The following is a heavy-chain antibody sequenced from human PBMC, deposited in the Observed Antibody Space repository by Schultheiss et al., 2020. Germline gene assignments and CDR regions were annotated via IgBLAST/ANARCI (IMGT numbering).Heavy chain of an antibody. J-gene: IGHJ4*02. CDR1: GGSISNYY. Sequence: SETLSLTCTVSGGSISNYYWSWIRQFPGKGLEWIGYIYNSVSTNYNPSLKSRVTISVDTSKNQFSLKLSSVTAADTAVYYCARDRAVEHYFDNWGQGTLVTVSS. V-gene: IGHV4-59*01. CDR3: ARDRAVEHYFDN. CDR2: IYNSVST.